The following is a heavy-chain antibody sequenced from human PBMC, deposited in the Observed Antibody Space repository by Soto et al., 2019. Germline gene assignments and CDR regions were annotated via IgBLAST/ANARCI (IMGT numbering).Heavy chain of an antibody. Sequence: QVQLVQSGAEVKKPGSSVKVSCKASGGTFSSYAISWVRQAPGQGLEWMGGIIPIFGTANYAQKFQGRVTITADESTSTAYMELSSLRSEDTAVYYCARGGLQQLALAVINWFDPWGQGTLVTVSS. V-gene: IGHV1-69*12. D-gene: IGHD6-13*01. CDR1: GGTFSSYA. CDR2: IIPIFGTA. J-gene: IGHJ5*02. CDR3: ARGGLQQLALAVINWFDP.